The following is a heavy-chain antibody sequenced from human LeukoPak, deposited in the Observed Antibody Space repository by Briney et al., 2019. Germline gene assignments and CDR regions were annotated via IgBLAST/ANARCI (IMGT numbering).Heavy chain of an antibody. CDR3: ASPAYSGSSPFQH. J-gene: IGHJ1*01. CDR2: IYPGDSDT. Sequence: GESLKISCTGSGYSFNTYWIAWVRQMPGKGLEWMGIIYPGDSDTRYSPSFQGQVTISADKSISTAYLQWSSLKASDTAMYYCASPAYSGSSPFQHWGQGTLVTVSS. D-gene: IGHD1-26*01. CDR1: GYSFNTYW. V-gene: IGHV5-51*01.